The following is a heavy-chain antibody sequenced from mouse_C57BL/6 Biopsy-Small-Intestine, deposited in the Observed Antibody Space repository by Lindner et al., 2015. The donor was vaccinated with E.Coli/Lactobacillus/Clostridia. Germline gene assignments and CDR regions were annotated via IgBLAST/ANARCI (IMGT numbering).Heavy chain of an antibody. CDR2: INPGSGGI. J-gene: IGHJ2*01. Sequence: VQLQESGAELERPGTSVKVSCKASGYVFTNYLIQWVKQRPGQGLEWIGVINPGSGGITYNEKFKGKATLTADKSSNTAYMQLNSLTSEDSAVYFCTRDLDFDYWGQGTLLTVSS. CDR3: TRDLDFDY. CDR1: GYVFTNYL. V-gene: IGHV1-54*01.